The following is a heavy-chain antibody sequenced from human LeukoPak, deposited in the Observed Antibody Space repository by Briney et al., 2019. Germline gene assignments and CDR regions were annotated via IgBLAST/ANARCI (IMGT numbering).Heavy chain of an antibody. CDR3: ARSLGYYDILTGYYKPDAFDI. J-gene: IGHJ3*02. CDR1: GGSISSYY. Sequence: SETLSLTCTVSGGSISSYYWSWIRQPPGKGLEWIGYIYYTGSPNYNPSLKSRVTISVDTSKNQFSLKLSSVTAADTAVYYCARSLGYYDILTGYYKPDAFDIWGQGTMVTVSS. CDR2: IYYTGSP. D-gene: IGHD3-9*01. V-gene: IGHV4-59*12.